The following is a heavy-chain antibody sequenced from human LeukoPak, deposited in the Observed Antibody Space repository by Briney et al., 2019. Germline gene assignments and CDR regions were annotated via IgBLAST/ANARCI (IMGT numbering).Heavy chain of an antibody. CDR2: INHSEST. CDR1: GGSFSGYY. CDR3: ASYDFWSGYYGRENNWFDP. J-gene: IGHJ5*02. V-gene: IGHV4-34*01. D-gene: IGHD3-3*01. Sequence: SETLSLTCAVYGGSFSGYYWRWIRQPPGKGLEWIGEINHSESTNYNPSLKSRFTISVDTSKNQFSLKLSSVTAADTAVYYCASYDFWSGYYGRENNWFDPWGQGTLVTVSS.